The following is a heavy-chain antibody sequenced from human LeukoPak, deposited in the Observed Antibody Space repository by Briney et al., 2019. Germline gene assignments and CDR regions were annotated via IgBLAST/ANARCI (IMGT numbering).Heavy chain of an antibody. Sequence: GGSLTLSCAASGFPFGSYSMNWVRPAPGKGLEWVSSISSGTSFIYYADSVKGRFTISRDNAKNSLYLQMNSLRAEDTAVYYCAREGRGGSWLGFYYYYMDVWGKGTTVTISS. CDR1: GFPFGSYS. CDR2: ISSGTSFI. J-gene: IGHJ6*03. V-gene: IGHV3-21*01. D-gene: IGHD2-15*01. CDR3: AREGRGGSWLGFYYYYMDV.